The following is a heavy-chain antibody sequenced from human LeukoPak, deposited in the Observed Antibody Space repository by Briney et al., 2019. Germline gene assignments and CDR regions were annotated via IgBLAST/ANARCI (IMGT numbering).Heavy chain of an antibody. CDR1: GFTFTTYS. J-gene: IGHJ4*02. V-gene: IGHV3-30*04. CDR2: ISYDGSDK. Sequence: GGSLRLSCAASGFTFTTYSLHWGRQAPGKGLEWVAVISYDGSDKYYADSVKGRFTVSRDNSKDMLYLQMNSLRTEDTAIYFCAKDAAKELDSWGQGTLVTVSS. CDR3: AKDAAKELDS.